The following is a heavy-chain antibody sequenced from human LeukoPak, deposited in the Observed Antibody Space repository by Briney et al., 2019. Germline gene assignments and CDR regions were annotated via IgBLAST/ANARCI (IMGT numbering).Heavy chain of an antibody. CDR3: ARNLWFGESSDAFDM. J-gene: IGHJ3*02. CDR2: ISSSGSTI. D-gene: IGHD3-10*01. V-gene: IGHV3-11*01. CDR1: GFTFSDYY. Sequence: TGGSLRLSCAASGFTFSDYYMSWIRQAPGKGLEWVSYISSSGSTIYYADSVKGRFTISRDSAKNSLYLQMNSLRADDTAVYYCARNLWFGESSDAFDMWGQGTMVTVSS.